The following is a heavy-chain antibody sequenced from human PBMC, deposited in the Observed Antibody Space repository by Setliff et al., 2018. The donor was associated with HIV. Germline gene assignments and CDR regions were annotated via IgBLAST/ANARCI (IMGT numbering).Heavy chain of an antibody. V-gene: IGHV4-38-2*01. D-gene: IGHD5-18*01. CDR2: IYHSGST. CDR3: ARTLRAAAMGYFDY. CDR1: GYSISSGYY. Sequence: PSETLSLTCAVSGYSISSGYYWGWIRQPPGKGLEWIGSIYHSGSTYNNPSLKSRVTISVDTSKNQFSPKLTSVTAADTAVYYCARTLRAAAMGYFDYWGQGTLVTVSS. J-gene: IGHJ4*02.